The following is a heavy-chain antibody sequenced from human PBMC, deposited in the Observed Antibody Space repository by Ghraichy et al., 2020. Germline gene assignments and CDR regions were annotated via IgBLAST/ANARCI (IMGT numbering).Heavy chain of an antibody. CDR2: TSYDGSNK. Sequence: GGSLRLSCAASGFTFSRYGMPWVRQAPGKGLEWVAVTSYDGSNKNYADSVKGRFTMSRDNSKNTLYLQMNSLRAEDTAVYYCAKERDSSGYYSFRGDYYGMDVWGQGTTVTVSS. CDR3: AKERDSSGYYSFRGDYYGMDV. J-gene: IGHJ6*02. CDR1: GFTFSRYG. D-gene: IGHD3-22*01. V-gene: IGHV3-30*18.